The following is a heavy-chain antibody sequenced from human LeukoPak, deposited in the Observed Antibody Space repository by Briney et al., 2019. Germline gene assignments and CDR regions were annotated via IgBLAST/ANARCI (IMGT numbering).Heavy chain of an antibody. V-gene: IGHV3-23*01. CDR1: GFAFSTYA. CDR2: TSGSGGST. J-gene: IGHJ4*02. Sequence: GGSVRLSCAASGFAFSTYAMSWVPEAPGKGLEGVSATSGSGGSTYDADSVKRRFTTSRDNSKNTLYLQMNSLRAEDTAVYYCAKESIAAVLDYWGQGTLVTVSS. CDR3: AKESIAAVLDY. D-gene: IGHD6-6*01.